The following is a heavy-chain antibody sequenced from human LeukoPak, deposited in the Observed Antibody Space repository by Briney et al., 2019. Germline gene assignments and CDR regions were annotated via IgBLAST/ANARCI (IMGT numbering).Heavy chain of an antibody. CDR1: VYTLTGYH. V-gene: IGHV1-2*02. CDR3: ARGVADYTHYADSSGYD. Sequence: ASVKVSCKASVYTLTGYHVQCVRQAPGQGLEWMGWINPMNGDTNYAQKFQGRVTMTRDTSINTAYMELRSLISDDTAVYYCARGVADYTHYADSSGYDWGQGTLVLVSS. J-gene: IGHJ4*02. D-gene: IGHD3-22*01. CDR2: INPMNGDT.